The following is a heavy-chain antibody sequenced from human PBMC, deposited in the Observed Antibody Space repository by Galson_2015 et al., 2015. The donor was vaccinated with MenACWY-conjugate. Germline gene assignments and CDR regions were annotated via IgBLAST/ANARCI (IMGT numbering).Heavy chain of an antibody. J-gene: IGHJ6*02. V-gene: IGHV5-51*01. CDR3: ARHPPGGRGMDV. CDR1: GYSFTNYW. Sequence: QSGAAVKKPGESLKISCKGSGYSFTNYWIGWVRQVPGRGLEWMGLIAPHNSNTRYSPSFQGQVTISADESISTAFLQWSSLKASDTAMYYCARHPPGGRGMDVWGRGTTVTVSS. CDR2: IAPHNSNT. D-gene: IGHD1-26*01.